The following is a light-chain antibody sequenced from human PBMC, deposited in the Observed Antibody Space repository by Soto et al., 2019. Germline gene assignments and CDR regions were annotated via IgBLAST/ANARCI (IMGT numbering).Light chain of an antibody. CDR1: QDITLY. Sequence: DIRMTQSPSSLSASVGDRVTITCRASQDITLYLAWYQQKPGKSPNLLIYAASTLQSGVPSRFSGSGSGTDFTLTISSLQPEDVATYFCQNYNSAPRTFGQGTMVEIK. V-gene: IGKV1-27*01. J-gene: IGKJ1*01. CDR3: QNYNSAPRT. CDR2: AAS.